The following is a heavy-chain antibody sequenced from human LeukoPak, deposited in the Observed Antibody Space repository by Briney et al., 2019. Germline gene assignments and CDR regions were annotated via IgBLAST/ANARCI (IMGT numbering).Heavy chain of an antibody. D-gene: IGHD6-13*01. CDR3: AKDRRRYSSSWYGVYYFDY. CDR2: ISGSGGST. CDR1: GFTFSSYA. Sequence: PGGSLRLSCAASGFTFSSYAMSWVRQAPGKGLEWVSAISGSGGSTYYADSVKGRFTISRDNSKNTLYLQMNSLRAEDTAVYYCAKDRRRYSSSWYGVYYFDYWGQGTLVTVSS. V-gene: IGHV3-23*01. J-gene: IGHJ4*02.